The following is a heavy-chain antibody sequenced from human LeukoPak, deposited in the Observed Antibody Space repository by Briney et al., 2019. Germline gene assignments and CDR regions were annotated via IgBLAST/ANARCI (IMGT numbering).Heavy chain of an antibody. J-gene: IGHJ5*02. D-gene: IGHD3-10*01. Sequence: PSETLSLTCAVSGGSISTGDFYWSWIRQPPGKGLEWVGYIYYSGSTYYNPSLKSRVTISRDTSKNHFSLKLSSVTAADTAVYYCAKAGWRGGGTFHKFDPWGQGTLVTVSS. CDR1: GGSISTGDFY. CDR3: AKAGWRGGGTFHKFDP. CDR2: IYYSGST. V-gene: IGHV4-30-4*01.